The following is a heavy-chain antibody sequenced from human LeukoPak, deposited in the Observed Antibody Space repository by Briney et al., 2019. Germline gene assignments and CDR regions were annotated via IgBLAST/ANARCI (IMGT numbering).Heavy chain of an antibody. CDR2: FSGSGDHT. J-gene: IGHJ4*02. D-gene: IGHD6-19*01. CDR3: AREVHSSGWYFLDY. CDR1: GFIFSNYA. Sequence: GGSLRLSCAASGFIFSNYAMSWVRQAPGKGLEWVSGFSGSGDHTYYADSVKGRFTISRDNSKNTLYLQMNNLRAGDTAVYYCAREVHSSGWYFLDYWGQGTLVTVSS. V-gene: IGHV3-23*01.